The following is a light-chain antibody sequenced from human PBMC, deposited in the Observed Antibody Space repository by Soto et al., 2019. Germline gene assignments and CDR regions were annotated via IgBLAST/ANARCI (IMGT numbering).Light chain of an antibody. CDR2: GAS. V-gene: IGKV3-20*01. CDR1: QSVTSSY. CDR3: QQYGSSPLT. J-gene: IGKJ4*01. Sequence: ETVLTQSPATLSLSPGERATLSCRASQSVTSSYLAWYQQKPGQAPRLLIYGASRRATGIPDRFSGSGSGTDFTLTISRLEPEDFAVYYCQQYGSSPLTFGGGTKVEIK.